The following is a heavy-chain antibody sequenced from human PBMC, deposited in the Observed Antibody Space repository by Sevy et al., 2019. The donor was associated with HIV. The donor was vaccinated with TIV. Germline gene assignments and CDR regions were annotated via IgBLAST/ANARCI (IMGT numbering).Heavy chain of an antibody. CDR3: AIVYYYHSRTVIPRGMDV. V-gene: IGHV3-23*01. CDR1: GFTFDNNA. J-gene: IGHJ6*02. CDR2: ISGSGFST. D-gene: IGHD3-10*01. Sequence: GGSLRLSCAASGFTFDNNAMYWVRQAPGKGLEWVSAISGSGFSTNYAGSVKGRFTISRDISKTTLYLQMNSLRAEDTAVDYCAIVYYYHSRTVIPRGMDVWGQGTTVTVSS.